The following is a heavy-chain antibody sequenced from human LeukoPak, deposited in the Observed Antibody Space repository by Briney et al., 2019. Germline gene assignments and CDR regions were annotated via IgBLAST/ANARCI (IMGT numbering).Heavy chain of an antibody. D-gene: IGHD2-2*01. Sequence: WASVTVSGKPSGYTFTGYYMHCVRQAPGRGREWVGWIKRNSDGTNYAQKVQGRVTMTRDTSISTAYMELSRLRSDDTAMYYCAREVCSNTSCYHYFDYWGQLTLVTVS. V-gene: IGHV1-2*02. CDR3: AREVCSNTSCYHYFDY. CDR2: IKRNSDGT. J-gene: IGHJ4*02. CDR1: GYTFTGYY.